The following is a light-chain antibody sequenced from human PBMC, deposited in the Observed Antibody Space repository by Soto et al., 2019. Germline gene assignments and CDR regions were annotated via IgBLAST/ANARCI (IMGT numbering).Light chain of an antibody. CDR3: QQSDSTPR. CDR1: QSISSY. J-gene: IGKJ1*01. V-gene: IGKV1-39*01. CDR2: AAS. Sequence: DIQMTQSPSSLSASVGDRVTITCRASQSISSYLNWYQQKPGKAPKLLIYAASSLQSGVPSRFSGSGSGTNVTLTISSLQPEDVATYYCQQSDSTPRFGQGTKVEIK.